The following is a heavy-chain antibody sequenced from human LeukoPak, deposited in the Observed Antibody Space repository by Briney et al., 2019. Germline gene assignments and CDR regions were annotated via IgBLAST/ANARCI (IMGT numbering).Heavy chain of an antibody. CDR3: ARAPNYFDY. V-gene: IGHV5-51*01. CDR2: IYPSDSDT. CDR1: GYSFTNYW. Sequence: GESLKISCKGSGYSFTNYWIGWVRQMPGKGLEWMGIIYPSDSDTKYSPSFQGQVTISADKSLNTAYLQWSGLKASDTAMYYCARAPNYFDYWGQGTLVTVSS. D-gene: IGHD2-8*01. J-gene: IGHJ4*02.